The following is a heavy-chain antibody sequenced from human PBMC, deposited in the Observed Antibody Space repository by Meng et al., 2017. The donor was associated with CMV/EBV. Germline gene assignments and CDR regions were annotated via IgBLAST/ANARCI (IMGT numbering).Heavy chain of an antibody. J-gene: IGHJ4*02. CDR1: GYTFTSYG. D-gene: IGHD3-22*01. CDR3: ARVMLHYYDSSGYFDY. V-gene: IGHV1-18*01. CDR2: ISAYNGNT. Sequence: QVPGGQIGAEVKKPGASVKVSCKASGYTFTSYGISWVRQAPGQGLEWMGWISAYNGNTNYAQKLQGRVTMTTDTSTSTAYMELRSLRSDDTAVYYCARVMLHYYDSSGYFDYWGQGTLVTVSS.